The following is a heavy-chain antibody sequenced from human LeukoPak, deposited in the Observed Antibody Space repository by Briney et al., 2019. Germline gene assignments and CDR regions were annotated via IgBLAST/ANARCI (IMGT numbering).Heavy chain of an antibody. CDR3: ARVRGQWLPRGGKYYFDY. CDR2: IYYSGST. CDR1: GVSVSSGSYY. D-gene: IGHD6-19*01. Sequence: SETLSLTCTVSGVSVSSGSYYWRWIRQPPGKGLEWIGYIYYSGSTNYNPSLKSRVTISVDTSKNQFSLKLSSVTAADTAVYYCARVRGQWLPRGGKYYFDYWGQGTLVTVSS. V-gene: IGHV4-61*01. J-gene: IGHJ4*02.